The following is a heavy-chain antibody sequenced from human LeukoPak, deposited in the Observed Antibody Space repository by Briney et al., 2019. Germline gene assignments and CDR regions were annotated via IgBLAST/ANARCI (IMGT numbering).Heavy chain of an antibody. CDR2: ISAYNGNT. Sequence: GASVKVSCKASGYTFTSYGISWVRQAPGQGLEWMGWISAYNGNTNYAQKLQGRVTMTTDTSTSTAYMELRSLRSDDTAVYYCARSQNRIGAYCGGDCYNDAFDIWGQGTMVTVPS. CDR1: GYTFTSYG. V-gene: IGHV1-18*01. CDR3: ARSQNRIGAYCGGDCYNDAFDI. D-gene: IGHD2-21*02. J-gene: IGHJ3*02.